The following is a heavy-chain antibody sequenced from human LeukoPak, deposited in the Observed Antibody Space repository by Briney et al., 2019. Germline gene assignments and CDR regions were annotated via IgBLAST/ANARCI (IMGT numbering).Heavy chain of an antibody. Sequence: PSETLSLTCTVSGGSISYDYGSWIRQSPGKRLGWIGYIHYSGATNYSPSLKSRVTISVDTSKNQFSLKLSSVTAADTALYYCATLRGASTAVFDSWGQGALVTVSS. J-gene: IGHJ4*02. D-gene: IGHD2-21*02. V-gene: IGHV4-59*08. CDR2: IHYSGAT. CDR1: GGSISYDY. CDR3: ATLRGASTAVFDS.